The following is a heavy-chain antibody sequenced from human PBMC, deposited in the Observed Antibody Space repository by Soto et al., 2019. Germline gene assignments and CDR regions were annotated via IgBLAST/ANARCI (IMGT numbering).Heavy chain of an antibody. J-gene: IGHJ4*02. V-gene: IGHV1-2*04. Sequence: GASVKVSCKASGYTFTGYYIHWVRQAPGQGLEWMGWINPNSGGTNYAQKFQGWVTMTRDTSISTAYMELSSLRSDDTAVYYCAAVRGLYGDYDYWGQGTLVTVSS. CDR2: INPNSGGT. CDR1: GYTFTGYY. D-gene: IGHD4-17*01. CDR3: AAVRGLYGDYDY.